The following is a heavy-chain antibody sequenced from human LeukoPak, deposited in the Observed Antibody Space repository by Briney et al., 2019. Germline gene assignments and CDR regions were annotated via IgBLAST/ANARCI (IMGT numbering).Heavy chain of an antibody. J-gene: IGHJ4*02. CDR1: GFIFSNAW. Sequence: GGCLRLSCVASGFIFSNAWMTWVRQAPGRGLGWVGRMESNPAGGRVDYAAPLQGRFTISRDDSRNTLYLQVNILRTEDTAVYYCTTLSHDIHYWGQGTLVTVSS. CDR2: MESNPAGGRV. V-gene: IGHV3-15*04. CDR3: TTLSHDIHY. D-gene: IGHD3-9*01.